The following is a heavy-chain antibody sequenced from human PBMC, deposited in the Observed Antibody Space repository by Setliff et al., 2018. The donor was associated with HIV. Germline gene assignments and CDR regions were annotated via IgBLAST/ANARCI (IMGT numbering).Heavy chain of an antibody. CDR3: ARDGITGTTLHPY. J-gene: IGHJ6*01. CDR1: GFTFSDYY. CDR2: ISSSGSTT. V-gene: IGHV3-11*04. D-gene: IGHD1-7*01. Sequence: GGSLRLSCAASGFTFSDYYMSWSRQVPGKGLEWVSYISSSGSTTYYAASVKGRFTISRDNAKNSLYLQMNSLRAEDTAVYYCARDGITGTTLHPYWGQGTTVTVS.